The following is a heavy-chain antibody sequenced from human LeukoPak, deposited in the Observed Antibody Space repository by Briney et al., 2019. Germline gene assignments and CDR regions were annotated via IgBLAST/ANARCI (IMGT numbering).Heavy chain of an antibody. CDR3: ATQLDSTGYSTGFIDS. Sequence: SETLSLTCTVSGGSIIGNPYYWGWIRQPPGKGLEWVGSIYYSGNPFYNPSLKSRATITVDTSKNQFSLRLDSVTAADTALYYCATQLDSTGYSTGFIDSWGPGTVVTVSS. V-gene: IGHV4-39*01. CDR1: GGSIIGNPYY. J-gene: IGHJ4*02. D-gene: IGHD3-22*01. CDR2: IYYSGNP.